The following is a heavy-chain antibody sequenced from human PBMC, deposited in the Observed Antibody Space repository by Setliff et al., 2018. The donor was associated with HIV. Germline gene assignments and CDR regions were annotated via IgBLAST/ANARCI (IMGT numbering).Heavy chain of an antibody. J-gene: IGHJ4*02. CDR1: GGSVRSLSYY. Sequence: PSETLSLTCTVSGGSVRSLSYYWGWIRQPPGKGLEWIGEVTHSGRTNYNPSLESRVTTSVDTSKKQFSLRLTSVTAADTAVYYCARGVRDNSGWSSYYFDYWGQGTLVTVSS. CDR3: ARGVRDNSGWSSYYFDY. V-gene: IGHV4-39*07. CDR2: VTHSGRT. D-gene: IGHD6-19*01.